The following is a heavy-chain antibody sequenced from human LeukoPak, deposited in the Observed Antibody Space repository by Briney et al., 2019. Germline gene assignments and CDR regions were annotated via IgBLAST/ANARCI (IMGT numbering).Heavy chain of an antibody. V-gene: IGHV4-39*02. CDR1: AGSISSSDYY. D-gene: IGHD3-22*01. CDR2: ISYSGTT. CDR3: SSLTHSYYSDTSGYYPYYYMDV. Sequence: PSETLSLTCTVSAGSISSSDYYWGWIRQSPGRGLAWIGRISYSGTTYYNPSLKSRVTISVDTSKNHFSLRLSSVTAADTAVYYCSSLTHSYYSDTSGYYPYYYMDVWGEGTTVTVSS. J-gene: IGHJ6*03.